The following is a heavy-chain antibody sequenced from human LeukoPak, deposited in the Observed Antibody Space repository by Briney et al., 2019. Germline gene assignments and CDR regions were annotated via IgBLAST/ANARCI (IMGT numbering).Heavy chain of an antibody. CDR3: PRDSGSSSAVDY. CDR1: GFSFSSYA. V-gene: IGHV3-64*01. Sequence: PGGSLRLSCTASGFSFSSYAMYWVRQAPGKGLEYVSAISSNGGSTYYANSVKGRFTISRDNSKNTLYLQMGSLRVEDVAVYYCPRDSGSSSAVDYWGQGALVTVSS. J-gene: IGHJ4*02. D-gene: IGHD3-10*01. CDR2: ISSNGGST.